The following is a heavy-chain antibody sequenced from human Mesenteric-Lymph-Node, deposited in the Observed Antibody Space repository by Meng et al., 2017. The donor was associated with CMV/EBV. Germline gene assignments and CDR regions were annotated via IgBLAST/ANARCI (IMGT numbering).Heavy chain of an antibody. CDR1: GFSFSTYA. D-gene: IGHD2-2*02. CDR2: ISSDGTNK. CDR3: ASYCSSISCYNYFPYGMDV. V-gene: IGHV3-30-3*01. Sequence: GGSLRLSCVASGFSFSTYAMHWVRQAPGKGLDWVAMISSDGTNKCYADSVKGRFTLSRDNAKNTLDLQMNSLRAEDTAVYYCASYCSSISCYNYFPYGMDVWGQGTTVTVSS. J-gene: IGHJ6*02.